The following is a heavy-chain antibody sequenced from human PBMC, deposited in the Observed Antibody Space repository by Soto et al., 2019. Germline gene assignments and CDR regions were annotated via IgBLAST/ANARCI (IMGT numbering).Heavy chain of an antibody. J-gene: IGHJ5*02. CDR3: ARVLSSGGYCSGGSCYSGGFNWFDP. D-gene: IGHD2-15*01. CDR2: MNPNSGST. Sequence: GASVKVSCKASGYTFTSYDINWVRQATGQGLEWMGWMNPNSGSTGYAQKFQGRVTMTRNTSISTAYMELSSLRSEDTAVYYCARVLSSGGYCSGGSCYSGGFNWFDPWGQGTLVTVSS. CDR1: GYTFTSYD. V-gene: IGHV1-8*01.